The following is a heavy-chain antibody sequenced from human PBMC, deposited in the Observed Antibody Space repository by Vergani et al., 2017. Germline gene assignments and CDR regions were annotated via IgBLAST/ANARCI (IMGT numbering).Heavy chain of an antibody. D-gene: IGHD3-3*01. V-gene: IGHV4-39*01. CDR2: IYYSGST. CDR3: ARLDWYYDYPVDG. Sequence: QLQLQESGPGLVKPSETLSLTCTVSGGSISSSSYYWGWIRQPPGKGLEWIGSIYYSGSTYYNPSLKSRVTISVDTSKNQFSLKLSSVTAADTAVYYCARLDWYYDYPVDGGGQGTTVTVSS. J-gene: IGHJ6*02. CDR1: GGSISSSSYY.